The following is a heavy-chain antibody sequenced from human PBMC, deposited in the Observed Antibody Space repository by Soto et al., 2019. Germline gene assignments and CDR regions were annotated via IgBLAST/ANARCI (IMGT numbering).Heavy chain of an antibody. CDR2: IYYSGST. CDR1: GGSISSGGYY. CDR3: ARGPGTMAKIDY. V-gene: IGHV4-31*03. J-gene: IGHJ4*02. Sequence: SETLSLTCTVSGGSISSGGYYWSWIRQHPGKGMEWIGYIYYSGSTYYKPYLKSRVTISVDTSKNQFSLKLSSVTAADTAVYYCARGPGTMAKIDYWGQGTLVT. D-gene: IGHD3-10*01.